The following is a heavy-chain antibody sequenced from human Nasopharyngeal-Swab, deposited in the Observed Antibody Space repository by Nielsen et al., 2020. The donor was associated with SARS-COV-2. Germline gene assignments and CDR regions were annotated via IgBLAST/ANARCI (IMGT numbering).Heavy chain of an antibody. V-gene: IGHV1-69*06. CDR2: IIPIFGTA. D-gene: IGHD3-22*01. Sequence: WSRQAPGQGCGWLGGIIPIFGTANYAQKFQGRVTITADKSTSTAYMELSSLRSEDTAVYYCARDSTYYYDSSGSDGAFDIWGQGTMVTVSS. J-gene: IGHJ3*02. CDR3: ARDSTYYYDSSGSDGAFDI.